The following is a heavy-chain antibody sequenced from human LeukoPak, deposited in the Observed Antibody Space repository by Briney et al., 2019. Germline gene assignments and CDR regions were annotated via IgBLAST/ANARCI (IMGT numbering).Heavy chain of an antibody. Sequence: PGGSLRLSCAASGFTFSSYKMKWVRQAPGKGLEWVSSISGSSRYLYYADSLKGRFTISRDNAKNSLYLQMNSLRAEDTAVYYCARAPLTVTTKEDDYRGQGTLVTVSS. V-gene: IGHV3-21*01. CDR3: ARAPLTVTTKEDDY. J-gene: IGHJ4*02. D-gene: IGHD4-17*01. CDR1: GFTFSSYK. CDR2: ISGSSRYL.